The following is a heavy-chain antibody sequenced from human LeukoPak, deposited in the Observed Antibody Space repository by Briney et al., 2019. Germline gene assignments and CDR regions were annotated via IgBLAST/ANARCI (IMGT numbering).Heavy chain of an antibody. CDR2: IADTGGST. D-gene: IGHD1-26*01. V-gene: IGHV3-23*01. CDR1: GFTFNKYA. J-gene: IGHJ3*01. Sequence: GGSLRLSCAASGFTFNKYAMNWVRQPPGKGLEWVSSIADTGGSTYYADSVKGRFTLSRDNSENTLYLQLNSLRAEDSGIYYCAKAFRIVGIGNPDDAFDVWGQGTVVTVSS. CDR3: AKAFRIVGIGNPDDAFDV.